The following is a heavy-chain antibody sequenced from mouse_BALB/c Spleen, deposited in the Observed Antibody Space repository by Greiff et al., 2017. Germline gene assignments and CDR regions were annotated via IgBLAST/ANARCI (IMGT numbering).Heavy chain of an antibody. D-gene: IGHD1-1*01. CDR2: IYPGGGYT. J-gene: IGHJ1*01. Sequence: QVQLKESGAELVRPGTSVKISCKASGYTFTNYWLGWVKQRPGHGLEWIGDIYPGGGYTNYNEKFKGKATLTADTSSSTAYMQLSSLTSEDSAVYFCARRGYYGSSYWYFDVWGAGTTVTVSS. CDR3: ARRGYYGSSYWYFDV. V-gene: IGHV1-63*02. CDR1: GYTFTNYW.